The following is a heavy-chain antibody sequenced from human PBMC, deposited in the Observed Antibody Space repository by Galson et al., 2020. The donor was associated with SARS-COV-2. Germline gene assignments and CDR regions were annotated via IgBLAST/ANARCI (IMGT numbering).Heavy chain of an antibody. Sequence: ASVHVPCQASGSTFTGHSMHWVRQAPGQGLEWTGWINPNIAGTNHAQKLQGRVTMTRDTSISTASMELSRLRSDDTAVYYCASARGYYGSGSYDTFDYWGQGTLITVSS. D-gene: IGHD3-10*01. V-gene: IGHV1-2*02. J-gene: IGHJ4*02. CDR2: INPNIAGT. CDR3: ASARGYYGSGSYDTFDY. CDR1: GSTFTGHS.